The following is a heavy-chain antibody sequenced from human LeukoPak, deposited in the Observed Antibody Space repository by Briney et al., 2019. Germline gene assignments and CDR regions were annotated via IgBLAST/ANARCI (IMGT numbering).Heavy chain of an antibody. CDR1: GFTFDDYA. CDR2: ISWNSGSI. Sequence: PGGSLRLSCAASGFTFDDYAMHWVRQAPGKGLEWVSGISWNSGSIGYADSVKGRFTISRDNAKNSLYLQMNSLRAEDMALYYCAKDMSRIAAAGLRIDYWGQGTLVTVSS. V-gene: IGHV3-9*03. D-gene: IGHD6-13*01. CDR3: AKDMSRIAAAGLRIDY. J-gene: IGHJ4*02.